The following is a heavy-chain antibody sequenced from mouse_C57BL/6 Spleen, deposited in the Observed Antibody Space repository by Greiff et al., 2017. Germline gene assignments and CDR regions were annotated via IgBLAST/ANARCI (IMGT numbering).Heavy chain of an antibody. Sequence: QVQLQQPGAELVRPGSSVKLSCTASGYTFTSYWMDWVKQRPGQGLEWIGNIYPSDSETHYNQKFKDKATLTVDKSSSTAYMQLSSLTSEDSAVYYCARLLAQAYFDYWGQGTTLTVSS. CDR3: ARLLAQAYFDY. D-gene: IGHD3-2*02. CDR2: IYPSDSET. J-gene: IGHJ2*01. CDR1: GYTFTSYW. V-gene: IGHV1-61*01.